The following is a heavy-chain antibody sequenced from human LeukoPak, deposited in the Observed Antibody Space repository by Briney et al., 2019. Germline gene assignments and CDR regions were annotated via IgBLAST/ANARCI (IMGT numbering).Heavy chain of an antibody. CDR2: IIPIFGKG. CDR3: ARGGSGWSFDS. D-gene: IGHD6-19*01. J-gene: IGHJ4*02. V-gene: IGHV1-69*13. CDR1: GGTFISYA. Sequence: ASVKVSCKASGGTFISYAISWVRQAPGQGLEWMGGIIPIFGKGNYAQKFQGRVTITADDSTTTAYMELSSLTYEDTAVYYCARGGSGWSFDSWGQGTLVTVSS.